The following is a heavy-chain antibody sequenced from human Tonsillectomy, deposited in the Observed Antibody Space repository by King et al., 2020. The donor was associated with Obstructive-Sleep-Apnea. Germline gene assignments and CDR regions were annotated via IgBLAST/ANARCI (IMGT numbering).Heavy chain of an antibody. V-gene: IGHV3-33*01. CDR3: ATLRYSSSWERDAFDI. Sequence: VQLVESGGGVVQPGRSLRLSCAASGFTFSSYGMHWVRQAPGKGLEWVAVIWYDGSNKYYADSVKGRFTISRDNSKNTLYLQMNSLRAEDTAVYYCATLRYSSSWERDAFDIWGQGTMVTVSS. CDR1: GFTFSSYG. CDR2: IWYDGSNK. D-gene: IGHD6-13*01. J-gene: IGHJ3*02.